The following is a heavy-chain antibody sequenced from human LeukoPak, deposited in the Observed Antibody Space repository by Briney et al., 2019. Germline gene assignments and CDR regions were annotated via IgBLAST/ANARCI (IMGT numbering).Heavy chain of an antibody. CDR3: ASLPGFGELLLSDDP. CDR1: GGTFSSYA. CDR2: IIPIFGTA. D-gene: IGHD3-10*01. J-gene: IGHJ5*02. V-gene: IGHV1-69*13. Sequence: SVKVSCKASGGTFSSYAISWVRQAPGQGLEWMGGIIPIFGTANYAQKFQGRVTITADESTSTAYMELSSLRSEDTAVYYCASLPGFGELLLSDDPWGQGTLVTVSS.